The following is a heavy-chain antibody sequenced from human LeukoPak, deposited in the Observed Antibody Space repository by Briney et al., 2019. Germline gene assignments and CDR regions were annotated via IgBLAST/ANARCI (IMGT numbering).Heavy chain of an antibody. CDR3: ATAGMVAARIAEYFQH. V-gene: IGHV1-24*01. J-gene: IGHJ1*01. Sequence: ASVKVSCKVSGYTLAELSMHWVRQAPGKGLEWMGGFDPEDGETIYAQKFQGRVTMTEDTSTDTAYMELSSLRSEDTAVYYCATAGMVAARIAEYFQHWGQGTLVTVSS. D-gene: IGHD2-15*01. CDR1: GYTLAELS. CDR2: FDPEDGET.